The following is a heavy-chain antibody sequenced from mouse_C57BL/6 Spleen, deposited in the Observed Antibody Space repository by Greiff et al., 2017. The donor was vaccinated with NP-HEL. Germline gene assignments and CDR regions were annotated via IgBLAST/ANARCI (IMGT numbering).Heavy chain of an antibody. CDR2: INPNNGGT. CDR1: GYTFTDYD. Sequence: VQLQQSGPELVKPGASVKMSCKASGYTFTDYDMHWVKQSPGKSLEWIGYINPNNGGTSYNQKFKGKATLTVNKSSSTAYMELRSLTSEDYAVYYGAREDYSSLDYWGQGTTLTVSS. D-gene: IGHD2-12*01. J-gene: IGHJ2*01. CDR3: AREDYSSLDY. V-gene: IGHV1-22*01.